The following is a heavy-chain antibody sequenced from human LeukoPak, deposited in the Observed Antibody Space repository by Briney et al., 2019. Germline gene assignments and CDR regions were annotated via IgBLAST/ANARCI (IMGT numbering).Heavy chain of an antibody. CDR1: GFTFSSYS. CDR2: ISSSSSYI. V-gene: IGHV3-21*01. Sequence: PGGSLGLSCAASGFTFSSYSMNWVRQAPGKGLEWVSSISSSSSYIYYADSVKGRFTISRDNAKNSLYLQMNSLRAEDTAVYYCAREADYGRTFAFDPWGQGTLVPVSS. D-gene: IGHD4-17*01. J-gene: IGHJ5*02. CDR3: AREADYGRTFAFDP.